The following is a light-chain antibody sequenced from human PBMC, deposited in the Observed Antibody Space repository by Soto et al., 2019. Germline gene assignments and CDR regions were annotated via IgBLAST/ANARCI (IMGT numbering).Light chain of an antibody. Sequence: DIQMTQSPSTLSASVGDRVTITCRASQSISSWLAWYQQKPGKAPKLLIYKASTLESGVPPRFRGSGSGTEFTLAISSLQPDEFATYYCQQYSSYSTFGGGTKVEIK. V-gene: IGKV1-5*03. CDR2: KAS. CDR3: QQYSSYST. J-gene: IGKJ4*01. CDR1: QSISSW.